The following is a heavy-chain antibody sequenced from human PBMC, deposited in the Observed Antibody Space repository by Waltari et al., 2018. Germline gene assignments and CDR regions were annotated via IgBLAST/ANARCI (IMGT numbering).Heavy chain of an antibody. CDR2: ISWNSGSI. J-gene: IGHJ4*02. Sequence: RQAPGKGLEWVSGISWNSGSIGYADSVKGRFTISRDNAKNSLYLQMNSLRAEDTALYYCAKGGSGAMVPDFDYWGQGTLVTVSS. CDR3: AKGGSGAMVPDFDY. D-gene: IGHD5-18*01. V-gene: IGHV3-9*01.